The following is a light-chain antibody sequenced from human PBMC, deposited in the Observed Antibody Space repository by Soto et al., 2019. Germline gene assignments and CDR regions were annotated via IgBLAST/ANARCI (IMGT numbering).Light chain of an antibody. V-gene: IGLV2-11*01. CDR1: SSDIGGYYY. Sequence: QSALTQPRSMSGSPGQSVTISCTGTSSDIGGYYYVAWYQQHPGKAPKLMISDVTKRPSGVPDRFSGSKSGNTASLTISGLQAEDDADYYCCSYADSSTWVFGGGTKLTV. J-gene: IGLJ3*02. CDR3: CSYADSSTWV. CDR2: DVT.